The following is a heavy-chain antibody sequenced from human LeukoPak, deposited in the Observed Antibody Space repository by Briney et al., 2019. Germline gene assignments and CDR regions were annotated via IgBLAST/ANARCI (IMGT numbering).Heavy chain of an antibody. CDR2: MNPNSGNT. D-gene: IGHD6-19*01. CDR3: ARNIAVAGTGVRY. Sequence: ASVKVSCKASGYTFTSYDITWVRQATGQGLEWTGWMNPNSGNTGYAQKFQGRVTMTRNTSISTAYMELSSLRSEDTAVYYCARNIAVAGTGVRYWGQGTLVTVSS. CDR1: GYTFTSYD. V-gene: IGHV1-8*01. J-gene: IGHJ4*02.